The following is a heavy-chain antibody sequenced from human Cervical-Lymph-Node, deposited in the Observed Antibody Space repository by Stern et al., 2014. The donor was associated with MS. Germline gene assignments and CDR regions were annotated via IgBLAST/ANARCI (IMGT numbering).Heavy chain of an antibody. Sequence: QVQLVQSGAEVKKPGASVKVSCKASGYAFTDYYMHWVRQAPGQGLEWMGWIKPNSGGTNYAQKFQGRVTMTRDTSISTAYMELSRLTSDDTAVYYCARVVGVHRDDWNDNYWGQGTLVTVSS. CDR3: ARVVGVHRDDWNDNY. CDR1: GYAFTDYY. J-gene: IGHJ4*02. V-gene: IGHV1-2*02. D-gene: IGHD1-1*01. CDR2: IKPNSGGT.